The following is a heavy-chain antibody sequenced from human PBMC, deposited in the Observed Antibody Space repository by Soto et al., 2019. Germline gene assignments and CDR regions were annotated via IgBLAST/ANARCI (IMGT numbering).Heavy chain of an antibody. CDR3: ARRGDYFDY. CDR2: INHSGST. CDR1: GGSFSGYY. Sequence: SETLSLTCAVYGGSFSGYYWSWIRQPPGKGLEWIGEINHSGSTNYNPSLKSRVTISVDTSKNQFPLKLSSVTAADTAVYYCARRGDYFDYWGQGTLVTVSS. D-gene: IGHD3-10*01. J-gene: IGHJ4*02. V-gene: IGHV4-34*01.